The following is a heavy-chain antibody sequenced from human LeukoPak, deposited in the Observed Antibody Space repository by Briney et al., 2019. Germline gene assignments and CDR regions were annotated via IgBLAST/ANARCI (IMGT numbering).Heavy chain of an antibody. CDR1: GFTFSDYY. V-gene: IGHV3-11*01. D-gene: IGHD3-10*01. J-gene: IGHJ6*03. CDR3: ARDQEGRWLVRRYHYYYYMDV. Sequence: GGSLRLSCAASGFTFSDYYMSWIRQAPGKGLEWVSYISSSGSTIYYADSVKGRFTISRDNAKNSLYLQMNSLRAEDTAVYYCARDQEGRWLVRRYHYYYYMDVWGKGTTVTVSS. CDR2: ISSSGSTI.